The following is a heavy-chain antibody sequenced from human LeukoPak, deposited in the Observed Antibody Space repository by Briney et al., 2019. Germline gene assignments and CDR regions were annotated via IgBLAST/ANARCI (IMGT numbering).Heavy chain of an antibody. CDR2: IFNTGST. D-gene: IGHD3-10*01. V-gene: IGHV4-61*02. CDR3: ARGFYGSGTRSFDY. J-gene: IGHJ4*02. Sequence: SQTLSLTCAVSGDSIGRGSYYWGWIRQPAGKAPEWIGRIFNTGSTSYNPSLKSRVTISVDTSKNQFSLNLRSVTAADTAVYYCARGFYGSGTRSFDYWGQGTLVTVSS. CDR1: GDSIGRGSYY.